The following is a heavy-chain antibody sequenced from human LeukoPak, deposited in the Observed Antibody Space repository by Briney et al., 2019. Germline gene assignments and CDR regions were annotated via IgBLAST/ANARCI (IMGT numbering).Heavy chain of an antibody. V-gene: IGHV1-2*02. CDR2: INPNSGGT. Sequence: ASVKVSCKASGYTFTGYYMHLVRQAPGQGLEWMGWINPNSGGTNYAQKFQGRVTMTRDTSISTAYMELSRLRSDDTAVYYCATGAHYHDSSEGYDYWGQGTLVTVSS. CDR3: ATGAHYHDSSEGYDY. CDR1: GYTFTGYY. D-gene: IGHD3-22*01. J-gene: IGHJ4*02.